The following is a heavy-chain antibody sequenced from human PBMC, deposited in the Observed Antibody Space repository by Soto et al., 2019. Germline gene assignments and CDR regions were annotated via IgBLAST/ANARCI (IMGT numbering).Heavy chain of an antibody. D-gene: IGHD6-6*01. CDR2: IDTDGSRT. Sequence: EVQLVESGGGLVQPGGSLRLSCAASGFTLRSYWMHWVRQAPGKGPMWVSRIDTDGSRTTYADSVKGRFTISRDNAKNMMYLQMNSLRAEATAVYYCVRDRPHNWFDPWGQGTLVTVSS. CDR3: VRDRPHNWFDP. V-gene: IGHV3-74*01. CDR1: GFTLRSYW. J-gene: IGHJ5*02.